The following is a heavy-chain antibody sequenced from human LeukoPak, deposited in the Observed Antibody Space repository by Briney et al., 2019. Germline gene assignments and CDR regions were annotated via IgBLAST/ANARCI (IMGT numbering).Heavy chain of an antibody. D-gene: IGHD3-10*01. CDR1: GFTFSSYA. J-gene: IGHJ4*02. V-gene: IGHV3-23*01. Sequence: GGSLRLSCAASGFTFSSYAMSWVRQAPGKGLEWVSAISGSGGSTYYADSVKGRFTISRDNSKNTLYLQMNSLRAEDTAVCYCAKGGGTMVRQPLDYWGQGTLVTVSS. CDR2: ISGSGGST. CDR3: AKGGGTMVRQPLDY.